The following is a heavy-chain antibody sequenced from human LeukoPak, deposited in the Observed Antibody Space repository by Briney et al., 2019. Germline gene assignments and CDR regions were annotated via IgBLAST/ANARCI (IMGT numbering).Heavy chain of an antibody. V-gene: IGHV3-7*05. CDR2: IKYDGSEK. D-gene: IGHD5-24*01. J-gene: IGHJ4*02. CDR1: EFTFSNYW. Sequence: GGSLRLSCVASEFTFSNYWMSWVRQAPGKGLEWVANIKYDGSEKYYEDSVKGRFTVSRDNAKNSLYLQMSRLRAEDTAVYYCARRVATNPKYCFDYWGQGILVTVSS. CDR3: ARRVATNPKYCFDY.